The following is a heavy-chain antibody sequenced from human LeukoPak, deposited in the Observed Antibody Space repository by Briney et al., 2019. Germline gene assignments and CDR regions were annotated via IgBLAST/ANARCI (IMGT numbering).Heavy chain of an antibody. CDR3: ARDLSSSSPYYYYGMDV. Sequence: PGGSLRLSCAASGFTFSNHWMHWVRQTPEKGLVWVSNISPDGSRTDYADSVKGRFTISRDNAENTLYLQMNSLRAEDTAVYYCARDLSSSSPYYYYGMDVWGQGTTVTVSS. V-gene: IGHV3-74*01. D-gene: IGHD6-6*01. CDR2: ISPDGSRT. CDR1: GFTFSNHW. J-gene: IGHJ6*02.